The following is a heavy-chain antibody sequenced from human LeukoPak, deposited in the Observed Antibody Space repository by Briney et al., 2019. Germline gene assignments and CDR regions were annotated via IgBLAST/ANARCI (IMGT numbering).Heavy chain of an antibody. V-gene: IGHV3-7*01. CDR2: IKQDGSEE. Sequence: PGGSLRLSCAASGFTFSLYWMNWVRQAPGKGLEWVAIIKQDGSEELYDGSVEGRFTISRDSGKNSLYLQMNSLRAEDTAVYYCAGGAGWLADYWGQGTLVTVSS. CDR1: GFTFSLYW. J-gene: IGHJ4*02. D-gene: IGHD2-15*01. CDR3: AGGAGWLADY.